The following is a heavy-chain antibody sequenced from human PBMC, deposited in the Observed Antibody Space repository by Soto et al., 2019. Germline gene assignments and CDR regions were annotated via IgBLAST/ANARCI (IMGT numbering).Heavy chain of an antibody. J-gene: IGHJ6*01. Sequence: ASVKVSCKASGYTFTGYYLHWVRQAPGQGLEWMGYINPDSGRTRYAQKFQGMVTMTRDTSITTAYLEVSSLKYDDSAIFYCALSFSQTNIDVWGQGTTVTVSS. CDR3: ALSFSQTNIDV. CDR2: INPDSGRT. CDR1: GYTFTGYY. V-gene: IGHV1-2*02.